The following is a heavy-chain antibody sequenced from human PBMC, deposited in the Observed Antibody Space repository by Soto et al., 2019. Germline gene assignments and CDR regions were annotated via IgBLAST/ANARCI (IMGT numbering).Heavy chain of an antibody. CDR3: AKDLSDCSGGSCYSDPTNYYYYYGMDV. J-gene: IGHJ6*02. CDR1: GFTFSSYG. CDR2: ISYDGSNK. D-gene: IGHD2-15*01. V-gene: IGHV3-30*18. Sequence: GGSLRLSCAASGFTFSSYGMHWVRQAPGKGLEWVAVISYDGSNKYYADSVKGRFTISRDNSKNTLYLQMNSLRAEDTAVYYCAKDLSDCSGGSCYSDPTNYYYYYGMDVWGQGTTATVSS.